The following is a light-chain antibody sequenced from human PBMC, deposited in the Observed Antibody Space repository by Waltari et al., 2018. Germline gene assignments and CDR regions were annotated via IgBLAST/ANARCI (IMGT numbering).Light chain of an antibody. CDR2: RNN. CDR1: RSNLGTNP. Sequence: QSVLTQPPSASGTPGQRVTISCSGSRSNLGTNPVNWYQQLPGTAPKVPIYRNNQRPCGVPDRFSGSKSVTSAALAISGLQSEDEAAYFCASWDDSLNGPVFGGGTTLTVL. CDR3: ASWDDSLNGPV. J-gene: IGLJ3*02. V-gene: IGLV1-44*01.